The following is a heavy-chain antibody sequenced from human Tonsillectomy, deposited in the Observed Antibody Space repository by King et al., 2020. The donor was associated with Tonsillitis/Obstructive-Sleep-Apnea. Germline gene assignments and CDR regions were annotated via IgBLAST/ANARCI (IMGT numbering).Heavy chain of an antibody. V-gene: IGHV1-69*01. CDR3: ARDKVVAATNYYYYMDV. J-gene: IGHJ6*03. Sequence: QQVQSGAEVKKPGSSVKVSCKASGGTFSSYAISWVRQAPGQGLEWMGGIIPIFGTANYAQKFQGRVTITADESTSTAYLELSSLRSEDTAVYYCARDKVVAATNYYYYMDVWGKGTTVTVSS. CDR1: GGTFSSYA. CDR2: IIPIFGTA. D-gene: IGHD2-15*01.